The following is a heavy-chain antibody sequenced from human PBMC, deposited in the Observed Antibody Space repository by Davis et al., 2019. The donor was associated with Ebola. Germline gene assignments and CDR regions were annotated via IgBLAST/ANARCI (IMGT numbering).Heavy chain of an antibody. V-gene: IGHV3-48*04. D-gene: IGHD6-13*01. CDR3: AGYSSSSFPPG. CDR2: ISSSSSTI. J-gene: IGHJ4*02. CDR1: GFTFSSYA. Sequence: GESLKISCAASGFTFSSYAMSWVRQAPGKGLEWVSYISSSSSTIYYADSVKGRFTISRDNAKNSLYLQMNSLRAEDTALYYCAGYSSSSFPPGWGQGTLVTVSS.